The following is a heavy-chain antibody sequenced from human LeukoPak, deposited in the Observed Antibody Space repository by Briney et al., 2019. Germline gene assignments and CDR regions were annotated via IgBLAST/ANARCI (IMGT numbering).Heavy chain of an antibody. CDR1: GGSFSGYY. CDR3: AVSYGSGSNNWFDP. D-gene: IGHD3-10*01. V-gene: IGHV4-34*01. J-gene: IGHJ5*02. Sequence: SETLSLTCAVCGGSFSGYYWSWIRQPPGKGLEWIGEINHSGSTNYNPSLKSRVTISVDTSKNQFSLKLSSVTAADTAVYYCAVSYGSGSNNWFDPWGQGTLVTVSS. CDR2: INHSGST.